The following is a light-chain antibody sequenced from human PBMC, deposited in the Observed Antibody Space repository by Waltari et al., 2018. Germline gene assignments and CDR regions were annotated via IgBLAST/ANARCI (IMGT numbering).Light chain of an antibody. J-gene: IGKJ1*01. V-gene: IGKV1-39*01. CDR2: AAS. CDR1: QSISSY. Sequence: DIQMTQSPSSLSASVGDRVTITCRASQSISSYLNWYQQTPGKAPKLLIYAASSLQSGVPSRFSGSGSVTDVTLTISSLQPENFATYYCQQSYNTPWTFGQGTKVEIK. CDR3: QQSYNTPWT.